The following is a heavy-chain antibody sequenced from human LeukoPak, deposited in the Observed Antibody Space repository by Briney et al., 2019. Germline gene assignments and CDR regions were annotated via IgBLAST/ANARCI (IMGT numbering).Heavy chain of an antibody. CDR1: GGTFSSYA. CDR3: ARHSSSWYYFDY. V-gene: IGHV1-69*04. J-gene: IGHJ4*02. Sequence: ASVKVSCKASGGTFSSYAISWVRQAPGQGLEWMGRIIPILGIANYAQKFQGRVTITADKSTSTAYMGLSSLRSEDTAVYYCARHSSSWYYFDYWGQGTLVTVSS. CDR2: IIPILGIA. D-gene: IGHD6-13*01.